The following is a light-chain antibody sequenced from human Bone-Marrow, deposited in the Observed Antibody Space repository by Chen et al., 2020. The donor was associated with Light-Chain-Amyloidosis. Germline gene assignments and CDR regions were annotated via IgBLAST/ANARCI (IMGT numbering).Light chain of an antibody. Sequence: SYHLPQPPSLSVSPAQTARITCTGDDLPTKYAYWYQQNPGQAPVLVIHRDTERPSGISERFSGSSSGTTATLTISGVQAEDEADYHCQSADSSGTYEVIFGGGTKLTVL. CDR2: RDT. CDR1: DLPTKY. J-gene: IGLJ2*01. CDR3: QSADSSGTYEVI. V-gene: IGLV3-25*03.